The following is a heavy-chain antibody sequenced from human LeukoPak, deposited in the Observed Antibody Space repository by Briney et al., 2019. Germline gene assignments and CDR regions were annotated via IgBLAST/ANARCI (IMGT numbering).Heavy chain of an antibody. CDR3: ARRLSSGSYSGAFDI. D-gene: IGHD6-19*01. V-gene: IGHV4-59*01. J-gene: IGHJ3*02. CDR2: IYYSVST. Sequence: SETLSLTCTVSGGSTNTYYWSWIRQPPGKGLEYIGYIYYSVSTNYNPSLKSRVTISVDTSKNQFSLKLSSLTAADTAVYYCARRLSSGSYSGAFDIWGQGTMVTVSS. CDR1: GGSTNTYY.